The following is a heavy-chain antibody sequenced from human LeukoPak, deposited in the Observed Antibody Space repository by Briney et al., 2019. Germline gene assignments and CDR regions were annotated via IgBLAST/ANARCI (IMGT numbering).Heavy chain of an antibody. Sequence: PGGSLRLSCAASGFTFSSYAMYWVRQAPGKGLEWVAVISYDGSNKYYADSVKGRFTISRDNSKNTLYLQMNSLRAEDTAVYYCARDLATYPYYYYYYGMDVWGQGTTVTVSS. CDR3: ARDLATYPYYYYYYGMDV. D-gene: IGHD5-12*01. CDR2: ISYDGSNK. V-gene: IGHV3-30-3*01. J-gene: IGHJ6*02. CDR1: GFTFSSYA.